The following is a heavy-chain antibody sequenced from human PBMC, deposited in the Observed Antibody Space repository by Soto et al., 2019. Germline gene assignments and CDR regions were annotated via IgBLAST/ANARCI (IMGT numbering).Heavy chain of an antibody. D-gene: IGHD2-21*01. V-gene: IGHV6-1*01. Sequence: SQTLSLTCAISGSSVSSNSAAWNCIRQSPSRGLEWLGRTYYRSKCYNYYALSVKSRITINPDTSKNQFSLQLNSVTPEDTAVYYCARGWGWYYYYGMDVWGQGTTVTVSS. CDR1: GSSVSSNSAA. J-gene: IGHJ6*01. CDR3: ARGWGWYYYYGMDV. CDR2: TYYRSKCYN.